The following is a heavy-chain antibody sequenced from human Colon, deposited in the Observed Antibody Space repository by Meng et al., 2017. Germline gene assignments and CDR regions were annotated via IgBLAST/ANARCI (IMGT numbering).Heavy chain of an antibody. Sequence: QAHLPLSGPGLVNPVGALSFTCAVYGGSSATNTWWSWVRRPPGKGLEWIGEIHTSGCTNYNPSLQSRVTMSIDNSKRQFSLNLSSVTAADTAVYYCARGGAYVAAAADYWGQGTLVTVSS. CDR3: ARGGAYVAAAADY. V-gene: IGHV4-4*02. J-gene: IGHJ4*02. CDR2: IHTSGCT. D-gene: IGHD6-13*01. CDR1: GGSSATNTW.